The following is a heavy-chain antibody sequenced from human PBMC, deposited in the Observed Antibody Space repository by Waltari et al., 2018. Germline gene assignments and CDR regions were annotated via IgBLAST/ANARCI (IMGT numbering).Heavy chain of an antibody. J-gene: IGHJ4*02. D-gene: IGHD1-1*01. V-gene: IGHV4-59*01. Sequence: QVQLQESGPGLVKPSETLSLTCTVSGGSISSYYWSWIRQPPGKGLEWIGYIYYSGSTNYNPSLKSRVTISVDTAKNQFSLKLSSVTAADTAVYDCASINLRGERSFDYWGQGTLVTVSS. CDR2: IYYSGST. CDR3: ASINLRGERSFDY. CDR1: GGSISSYY.